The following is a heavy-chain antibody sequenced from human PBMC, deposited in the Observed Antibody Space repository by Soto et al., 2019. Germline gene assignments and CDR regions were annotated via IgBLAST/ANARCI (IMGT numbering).Heavy chain of an antibody. Sequence: SETLSLTCTVSGGSVSSGSYYWSWIRQPPGKGLEWIGYIYYSGSTNYNPSLKSRVTISVDTSKNQFSLKLSSVTAADTAVYYCARPQGGSGWFDAFDIWGQGTMVT. J-gene: IGHJ3*02. V-gene: IGHV4-61*01. CDR1: GGSVSSGSYY. D-gene: IGHD6-19*01. CDR2: IYYSGST. CDR3: ARPQGGSGWFDAFDI.